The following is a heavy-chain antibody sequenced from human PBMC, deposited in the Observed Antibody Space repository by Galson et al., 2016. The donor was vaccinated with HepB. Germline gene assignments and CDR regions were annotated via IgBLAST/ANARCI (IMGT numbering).Heavy chain of an antibody. V-gene: IGHV3-21*01. D-gene: IGHD3-10*01. J-gene: IGHJ3*02. CDR1: GFTFSSSS. Sequence: SLRLSCAASGFTFSSSSMNWVRQAPGKGLEWVSSISTSSSYIYYADSVKGRFTISRDNAKNSLYLQMNSLRAEDTAVYYCARASGSSFDAFDIWGQGTMVTVSS. CDR3: ARASGSSFDAFDI. CDR2: ISTSSSYI.